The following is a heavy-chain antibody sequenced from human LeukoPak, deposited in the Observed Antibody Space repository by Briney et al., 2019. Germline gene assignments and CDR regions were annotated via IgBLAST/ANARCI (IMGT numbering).Heavy chain of an antibody. D-gene: IGHD5-18*01. CDR3: ARSRPERGGGYSYGYVY. CDR1: GYTFIGYY. Sequence: ASVKVSCKVSGYTFIGYYIHWVRQAPGQGLEWMGWINPNSGGTNYAQKFQGRVTMTRDTSISTAYMELSRLRSDDTAVYYCARSRPERGGGYSYGYVYWGQGTLVTVSS. V-gene: IGHV1-2*02. J-gene: IGHJ4*02. CDR2: INPNSGGT.